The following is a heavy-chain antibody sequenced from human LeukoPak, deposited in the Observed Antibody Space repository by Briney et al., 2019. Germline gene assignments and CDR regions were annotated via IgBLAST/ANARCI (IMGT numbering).Heavy chain of an antibody. J-gene: IGHJ4*02. CDR2: INPNSGGT. CDR1: GYTFTGYY. CDR3: ASLLHSSGWQSFDY. Sequence: ASVKVSCKASGYTFTGYYMHWVRQAPGQGLEWMGWINPNSGGTNYAQKFQGRVTMTRDTSISTAYMELSRLRSDDTAVYYCASLLHSSGWQSFDYWGQGTLVTVSS. D-gene: IGHD6-19*01. V-gene: IGHV1-2*02.